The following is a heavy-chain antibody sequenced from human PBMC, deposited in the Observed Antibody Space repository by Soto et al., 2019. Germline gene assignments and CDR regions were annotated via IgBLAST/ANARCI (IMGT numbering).Heavy chain of an antibody. D-gene: IGHD3-10*01. Sequence: QVQLVQYGAEVKMPGSSVKVSCQASGGTLSSYAISWLRQAPGQGLEWVGGTVPIIRSTHYSQKFQYRVTITADEATKTVNTEMSSMRSEGLVVYYCARDRSGKTGTIRHIKAMDVWGQGTTVTVSS. J-gene: IGHJ6*02. CDR3: ARDRSGKTGTIRHIKAMDV. CDR2: TVPIIRST. CDR1: GGTLSSYA. V-gene: IGHV1-69*01.